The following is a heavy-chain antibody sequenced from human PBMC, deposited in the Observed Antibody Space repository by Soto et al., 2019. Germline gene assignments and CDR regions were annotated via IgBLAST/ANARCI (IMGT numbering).Heavy chain of an antibody. V-gene: IGHV3-48*01. D-gene: IGHD2-15*01. CDR2: ISSSSSTI. CDR1: GFTFSSYS. CDR3: ARRSGIVVVVAATGGVYMDV. J-gene: IGHJ6*03. Sequence: GGSLRLSCAASGFTFSSYSMNWDRQVPGKGLEWVSYISSSSSTIYYADSVKGRFTISRDNAKNSLYLQMNSLRAEDTAVYYCARRSGIVVVVAATGGVYMDVWGKGTTVTVSS.